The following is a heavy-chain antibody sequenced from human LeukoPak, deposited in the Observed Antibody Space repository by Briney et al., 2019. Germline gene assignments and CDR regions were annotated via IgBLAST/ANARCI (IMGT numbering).Heavy chain of an antibody. D-gene: IGHD1-26*01. V-gene: IGHV7-4-1*02. Sequence: ASVKVSCKASGYTSTNYAVNWVRQAPGQGLEWMGWINTNTGNPTSAQGFTGRFVFSLDTSVSTAYLQISSLKAEDTAVYYCARVIANSGSYLFDFWGQGTLVTVSS. J-gene: IGHJ4*02. CDR2: INTNTGNP. CDR1: GYTSTNYA. CDR3: ARVIANSGSYLFDF.